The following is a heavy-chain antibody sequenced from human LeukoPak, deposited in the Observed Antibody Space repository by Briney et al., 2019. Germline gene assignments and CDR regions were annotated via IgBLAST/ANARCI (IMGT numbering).Heavy chain of an antibody. CDR3: ARALGSGSYYCNY. Sequence: ASVKVSCKASGYTFTGYYMHWVRQAPGQGLEWMGWINPNSGGTNYAQKFQGRVTMTRDTSISTAYMELSRLRSDDTAVYYCARALGSGSYYCNYWGQGTLVTVSS. CDR2: INPNSGGT. J-gene: IGHJ4*02. D-gene: IGHD3-10*01. V-gene: IGHV1-2*02. CDR1: GYTFTGYY.